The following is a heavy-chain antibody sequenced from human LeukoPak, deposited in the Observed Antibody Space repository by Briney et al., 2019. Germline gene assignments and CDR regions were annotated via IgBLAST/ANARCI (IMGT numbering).Heavy chain of an antibody. CDR3: ARPLGHSYIAAAAWFDP. J-gene: IGHJ5*02. D-gene: IGHD6-13*01. Sequence: GASVKVSCKASGYTFTSYCMHWVRQAPGQGLEWMGIINPSGGSTSYAQKFQGRVTMTRDTSTSTVYMELSSLRSEDTAVYYCARPLGHSYIAAAAWFDPWGQGTLVTVSS. V-gene: IGHV1-46*01. CDR2: INPSGGST. CDR1: GYTFTSYC.